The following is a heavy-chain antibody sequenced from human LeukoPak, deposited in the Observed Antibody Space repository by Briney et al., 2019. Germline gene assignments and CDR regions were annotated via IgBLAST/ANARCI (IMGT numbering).Heavy chain of an antibody. CDR2: IYYTGST. Sequence: SETLSLTCTVSGGSISSYYWSWIRQPPGKGLDWIGYIYYTGSTNYNPSLKSRVTLSVDTSKNQFSLKLSSVTAADTAVYYCARSGRGLATRFDPWGQGILVTVSS. CDR1: GGSISSYY. J-gene: IGHJ5*02. CDR3: ARSGRGLATRFDP. V-gene: IGHV4-59*13. D-gene: IGHD1-26*01.